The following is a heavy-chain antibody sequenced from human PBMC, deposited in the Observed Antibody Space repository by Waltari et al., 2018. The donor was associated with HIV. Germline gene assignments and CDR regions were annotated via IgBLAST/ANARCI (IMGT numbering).Heavy chain of an antibody. CDR2: TYYMSKWYN. Sequence: QDQLQHSGPGLVKPPQTLSPTCAISGDSVSSNSAAWNWLRQSPSRGLEWLGRTYYMSKWYNDYAVSVKSRITINPDTSKNQFSLQLNSVPPEDTAVYYCARDLGAAGTLRSGWFDPWGQGTLVTVSS. D-gene: IGHD6-13*01. V-gene: IGHV6-1*01. J-gene: IGHJ5*02. CDR1: GDSVSSNSAA. CDR3: ARDLGAAGTLRSGWFDP.